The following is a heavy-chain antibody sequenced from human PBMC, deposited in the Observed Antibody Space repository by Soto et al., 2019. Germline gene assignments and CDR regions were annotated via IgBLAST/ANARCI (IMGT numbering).Heavy chain of an antibody. Sequence: EAHLLESGGGLVQPGESLTLSCVASHFAFNIDAMTWVRQAPGKGLEWVSSMSGSGSSIYYADSVKGRFTITSDKCKKTLYSQMISLRAEDTAVYWCARDNWNCAYYGLDVWGQGTTVTVS. D-gene: IGHD1-7*01. CDR1: HFAFNIDA. CDR3: ARDNWNCAYYGLDV. V-gene: IGHV3-23*01. J-gene: IGHJ6*02. CDR2: MSGSGSSI.